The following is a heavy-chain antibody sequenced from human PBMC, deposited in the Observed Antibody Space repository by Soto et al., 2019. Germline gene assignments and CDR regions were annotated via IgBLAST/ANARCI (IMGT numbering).Heavy chain of an antibody. D-gene: IGHD3-3*01. V-gene: IGHV3-23*01. J-gene: IGHJ4*02. Sequence: GGPLSLSCAASGFTFSNYAMNWVRQAPGKGLEWLSVVSARGSTQYADSVKGRFTISRYNSKNTLYMQMNSLRAEDTAIYYCAKYLKPQVGRFLDWLPFDYWGQGTLVTVSS. CDR1: GFTFSNYA. CDR3: AKYLKPQVGRFLDWLPFDY. CDR2: VSARGST.